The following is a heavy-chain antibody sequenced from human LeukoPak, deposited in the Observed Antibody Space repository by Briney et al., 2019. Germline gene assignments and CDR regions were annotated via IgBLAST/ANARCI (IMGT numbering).Heavy chain of an antibody. CDR3: ARGEMSVD. CDR1: GYTFTGYY. J-gene: IGHJ4*02. CDR2: MNPNSGNT. V-gene: IGHV1-8*02. Sequence: EASVKVSCKASGYTFTGYYMHWVRQAPGQGLEWMGWMNPNSGNTGYAQKFQGRVTMTRNTSISTAYMELSSLRSEDTAVYYCARGEMSVDWGQGTLVTVSS.